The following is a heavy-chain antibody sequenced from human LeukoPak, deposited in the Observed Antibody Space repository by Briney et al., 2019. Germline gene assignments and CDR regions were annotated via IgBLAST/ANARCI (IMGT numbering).Heavy chain of an antibody. D-gene: IGHD4-17*01. CDR2: IWYDGSNK. CDR1: GFTFSDYY. CDR3: ATGAYGDYNFSGDY. J-gene: IGHJ4*02. Sequence: GGSLRLSCAASGFTFSDYYMSWVRQAPGKGLEWVAVIWYDGSNKYYADSVKGRFTISRDNSKNTLYLQMNSLRAEDTAVYYCATGAYGDYNFSGDYWGQGTLVTVSS. V-gene: IGHV3-33*08.